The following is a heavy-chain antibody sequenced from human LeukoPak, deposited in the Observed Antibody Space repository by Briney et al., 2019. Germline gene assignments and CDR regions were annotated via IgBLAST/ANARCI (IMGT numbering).Heavy chain of an antibody. J-gene: IGHJ4*02. CDR2: IIPIFGTA. D-gene: IGHD3-10*01. CDR1: GGTFSSYA. CDR3: ATSGSRLGYYFDY. Sequence: SVNVSCKASGGTFSSYAISWVRQAPGQGLEWMGGIIPIFGTANYAQKFQGRVTITADEYTSTAYMELSSLRSEDTAVYYCATSGSRLGYYFDYWGQGTLVTVSS. V-gene: IGHV1-69*01.